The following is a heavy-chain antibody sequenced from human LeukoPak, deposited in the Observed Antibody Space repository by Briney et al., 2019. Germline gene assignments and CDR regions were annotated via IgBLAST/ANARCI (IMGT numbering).Heavy chain of an antibody. J-gene: IGHJ4*02. V-gene: IGHV3-48*02. D-gene: IGHD7-27*01. CDR2: ISTGSGTI. CDR1: GFTFSSYS. CDR3: ARDLNWESDY. Sequence: GGSLRLSCAASGFTFSSYSMNWVRQAPGKGLEWVSYISTGSGTIYYADSVKGRFTISRDNAKNSLYLQMNSLRDEDTAVYYCARDLNWESDYWGQGTLVTVSS.